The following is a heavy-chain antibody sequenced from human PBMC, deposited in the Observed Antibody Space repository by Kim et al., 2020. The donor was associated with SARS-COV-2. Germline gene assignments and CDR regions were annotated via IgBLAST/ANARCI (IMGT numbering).Heavy chain of an antibody. Sequence: ASVKVSCKASGYTFTSYYMHWVRQAPGQGLEWMGIINPSGGSTSYAQKFQGRVTMTRDTSTSTVYMELSSLRSEDTAVYYCARDGVVVVVAATEGVYGMDVWGQGTTVTVSS. J-gene: IGHJ6*02. V-gene: IGHV1-46*01. D-gene: IGHD2-15*01. CDR2: INPSGGST. CDR1: GYTFTSYY. CDR3: ARDGVVVVVAATEGVYGMDV.